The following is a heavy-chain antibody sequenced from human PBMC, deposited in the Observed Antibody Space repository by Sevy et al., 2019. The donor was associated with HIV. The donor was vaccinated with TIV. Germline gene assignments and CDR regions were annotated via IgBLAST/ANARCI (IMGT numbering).Heavy chain of an antibody. J-gene: IGHJ4*02. CDR3: EKDLHPPGPVRGTNFDY. D-gene: IGHD1-1*01. CDR1: ALTFTRYA. V-gene: IGHV3-30*18. CDR2: ISYEGSNI. Sequence: GGSLRLSCAASALTFTRYAFHWVRQAPGKGPEWLGVISYEGSNIYYGPSVKGRFTISRDNSKNTLYLQMNDMRTEVTSGYYCEKDLHPPGPVRGTNFDYWGRGTLVTVSS.